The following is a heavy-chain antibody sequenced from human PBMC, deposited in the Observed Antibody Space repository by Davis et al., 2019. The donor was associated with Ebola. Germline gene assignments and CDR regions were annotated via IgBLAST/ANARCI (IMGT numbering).Heavy chain of an antibody. D-gene: IGHD5-12*01. Sequence: AASVKVSCKASGGTFISYAITWVRQAPGQGLEWMGGIIPIFGTANYAQKFQGRVTITADESTSTAYMELSSLRSEDTAVYYCARDSPSGYVFFDYWGQGTLVTVSS. CDR3: ARDSPSGYVFFDY. J-gene: IGHJ4*02. CDR1: GGTFISYA. V-gene: IGHV1-69*13. CDR2: IIPIFGTA.